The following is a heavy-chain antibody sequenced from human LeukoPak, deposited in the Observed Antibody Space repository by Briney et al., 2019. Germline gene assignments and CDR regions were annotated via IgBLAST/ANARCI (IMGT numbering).Heavy chain of an antibody. D-gene: IGHD4-17*01. CDR3: AREHDFGDTDAFDI. Sequence: GGSLRLSCAASGFTFSSYAMSWVRQAPGKGLEWVSYISSSGSTIYYADSVKGRFTISRDNAKNSLHLQMNSLRAEDTAVYYCAREHDFGDTDAFDIWGQGTMVTVSS. J-gene: IGHJ3*02. CDR2: ISSSGSTI. V-gene: IGHV3-48*03. CDR1: GFTFSSYA.